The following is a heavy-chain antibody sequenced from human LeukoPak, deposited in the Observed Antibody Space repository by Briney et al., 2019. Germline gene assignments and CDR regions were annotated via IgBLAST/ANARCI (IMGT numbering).Heavy chain of an antibody. J-gene: IGHJ6*03. CDR1: GYTFTRYY. V-gene: IGHV1-69*13. D-gene: IGHD3-10*01. CDR2: IIPIFGTA. CDR3: ARGNSMVRGVTYYYYYYMDV. Sequence: SVKVSCKASGYTFTRYYMHWVRQAPGQGLEWMGGIIPIFGTANYAQKFQGRVTITADESTSTAYMELSSLRSEDTAVYYCARGNSMVRGVTYYYYYYMDVWGKGTTVTISS.